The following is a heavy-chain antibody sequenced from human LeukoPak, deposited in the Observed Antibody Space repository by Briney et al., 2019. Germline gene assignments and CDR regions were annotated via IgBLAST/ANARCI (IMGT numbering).Heavy chain of an antibody. CDR2: ISSSGSTI. J-gene: IGHJ4*02. CDR1: GFSFSSYE. V-gene: IGHV3-48*03. CDR3: AKTWSSIWSYFDY. Sequence: RGSLRHSCAASGFSFSSYEMNRVCQAPGKGLEWVSYISSSGSTIYYADSVKGQFTISRDNSQNTLYLQMNSLRAEDTAVYYCAKTWSSIWSYFDYWGPRILVTVSS. D-gene: IGHD6-13*01.